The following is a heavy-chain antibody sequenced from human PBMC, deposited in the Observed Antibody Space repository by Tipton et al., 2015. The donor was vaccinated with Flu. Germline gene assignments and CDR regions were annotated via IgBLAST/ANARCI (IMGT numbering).Heavy chain of an antibody. Sequence: LRLSCTVSGGSISSSSYYWGWIRQPPGKGLEWIGSIYYSGSTYYNPSLKSRVTISVDTSKNQFSLKLSSVTAADTAVYYCARDRVFGVVFSRFDPWGQGTLVTVSS. J-gene: IGHJ5*02. CDR1: GGSISSSSYY. CDR3: ARDRVFGVVFSRFDP. D-gene: IGHD3-3*01. CDR2: IYYSGST. V-gene: IGHV4-39*07.